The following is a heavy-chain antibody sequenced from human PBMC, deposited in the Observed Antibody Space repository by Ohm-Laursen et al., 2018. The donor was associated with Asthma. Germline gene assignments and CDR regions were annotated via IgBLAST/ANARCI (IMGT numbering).Heavy chain of an antibody. CDR2: INHSGST. Sequence: SDTLSLTCAVYGGSFSGYYWSWIRQPPGKGLEWIGEINHSGSTNYNPSLKSRVTISVDTSKNQFSLKLSSVTAEDTAVYYCARDPRRIQLWLPFDYWGQGTLVTVSS. D-gene: IGHD5-18*01. CDR1: GGSFSGYY. CDR3: ARDPRRIQLWLPFDY. V-gene: IGHV4-34*01. J-gene: IGHJ4*02.